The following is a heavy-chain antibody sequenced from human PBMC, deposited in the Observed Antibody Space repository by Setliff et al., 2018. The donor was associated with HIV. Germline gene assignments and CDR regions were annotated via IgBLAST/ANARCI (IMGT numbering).Heavy chain of an antibody. CDR2: IYYSGST. CDR3: ARPSNYGSGSYGAFDI. CDR1: GGSTNTYY. D-gene: IGHD3-10*01. V-gene: IGHV4-59*08. Sequence: SETLSLTCTVSGGSTNTYYWSWIRQPPGKGLEWIGYIYYSGSTNYNPSLKSRVTISVDTSKNQFSLKLKSATAADTAVYYCARPSNYGSGSYGAFDIWGQGTMVTVSS. J-gene: IGHJ3*02.